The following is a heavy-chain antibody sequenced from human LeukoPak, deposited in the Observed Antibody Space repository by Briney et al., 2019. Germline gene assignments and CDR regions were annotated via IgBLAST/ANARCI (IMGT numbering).Heavy chain of an antibody. CDR2: INHSGST. CDR3: ARRGYSYGHHFDY. J-gene: IGHJ4*02. D-gene: IGHD5-18*01. Sequence: SETLSLTCAVYGGSFSGYYWSWIRQPPGKGLEWIGEINHSGSTNYNPSLKSRVTISVDTSKSQFSLKLSSVTAADTAVYYCARRGYSYGHHFDYWGQGTLVTVSS. CDR1: GGSFSGYY. V-gene: IGHV4-34*01.